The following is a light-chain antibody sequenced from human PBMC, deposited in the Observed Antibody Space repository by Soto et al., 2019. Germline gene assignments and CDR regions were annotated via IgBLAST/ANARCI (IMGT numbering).Light chain of an antibody. Sequence: EVVVTQSPRTLSVSPGERATLSCRASQSVSTNVAWYQQKPGQAPRLLISGASTRAAGVSARFTGSGSGTEFTLTISSMQSDEFAVYYGQQYHYWPPRTFGPGTRVDIK. CDR3: QQYHYWPPRT. V-gene: IGKV3-15*01. CDR1: QSVSTN. J-gene: IGKJ1*01. CDR2: GAS.